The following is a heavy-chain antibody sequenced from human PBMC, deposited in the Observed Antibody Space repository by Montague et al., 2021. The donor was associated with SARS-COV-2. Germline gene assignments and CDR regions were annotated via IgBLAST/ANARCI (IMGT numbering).Heavy chain of an antibody. J-gene: IGHJ6*02. CDR2: INHSGSA. V-gene: IGHV4-34*01. CDR1: GGSFSGYY. D-gene: IGHD3-10*01. Sequence: SETLSLTCAVYGGSFSGYYWSWIRQPPGKGLEWIGEINHSGSANYNPSLKSRVTISVDTSKNQFSLKLSSVTAADTAVYYCARVRYYGSGTSLGMDGWGQGTTVTVSS. CDR3: ARVRYYGSGTSLGMDG.